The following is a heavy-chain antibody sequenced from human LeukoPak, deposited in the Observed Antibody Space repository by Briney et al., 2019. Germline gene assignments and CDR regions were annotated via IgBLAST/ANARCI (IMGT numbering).Heavy chain of an antibody. CDR1: GFTFDDYG. D-gene: IGHD2-15*01. CDR3: GSGYSGGAGCWYFGH. Sequence: GASLRLSCAASGFTFDDYGMSWIRQGPGKGLEWVSGINWNGGSIGYADSVKGRFTISRDNAKTYLFLQMNSMRAAETVWYCCGSGYSGGAGCWYFGHWCQGTLVTVSS. V-gene: IGHV3-20*04. CDR2: INWNGGSI. J-gene: IGHJ1*01.